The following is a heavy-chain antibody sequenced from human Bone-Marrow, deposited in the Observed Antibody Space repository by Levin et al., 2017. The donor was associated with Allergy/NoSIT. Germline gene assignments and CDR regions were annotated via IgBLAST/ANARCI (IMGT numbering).Heavy chain of an antibody. CDR3: ARDRRPYGDYRDFFDV. D-gene: IGHD4-17*01. V-gene: IGHV3-48*02. J-gene: IGHJ3*01. CDR1: GFTFTSHS. CDR2: MTVSGSST. Sequence: GGSLRLSCVASGFTFTSHSMNWVRQAPGKGLEWISYMTVSGSSTYYADSVKGRFTTSRDNDKNSMYLQMNNLRDEDTAVYFCARDRRPYGDYRDFFDVWGQGTMVTVS.